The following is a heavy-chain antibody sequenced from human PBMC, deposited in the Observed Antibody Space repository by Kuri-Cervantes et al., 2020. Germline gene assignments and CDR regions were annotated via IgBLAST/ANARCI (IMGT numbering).Heavy chain of an antibody. J-gene: IGHJ6*02. CDR2: MNPNSGNT. CDR3: ARAPAYCGGDCYLRVRYYYYGMDV. D-gene: IGHD2-21*02. V-gene: IGHV1-8*01. Sequence: ASVKVSCKASGYTFTSYDINWVRQATGQGLEWMGWMNPNSGNTGYAQKFQGRVTMTRNTSISTAYMELSSLRSEDTAVYYCARAPAYCGGDCYLRVRYYYYGMDVWGQGTTVTVSS. CDR1: GYTFTSYD.